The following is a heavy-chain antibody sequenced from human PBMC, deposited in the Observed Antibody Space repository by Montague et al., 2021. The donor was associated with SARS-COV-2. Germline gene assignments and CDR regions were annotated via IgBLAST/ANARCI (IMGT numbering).Heavy chain of an antibody. J-gene: IGHJ6*02. V-gene: IGHV4-59*01. CDR1: GGSISSFY. Sequence: SETLSLTCTVSGGSISSFYWSWFRQPPGKGLEWIGYISDSGSTNYNPSLKSRVTISVDMSKNQFSLKLNSVTAADTAVYYCASSGGYYYYYQGLDVWGQGTAVTVSS. CDR3: ASSGGYYYYYQGLDV. CDR2: ISDSGST. D-gene: IGHD3-10*01.